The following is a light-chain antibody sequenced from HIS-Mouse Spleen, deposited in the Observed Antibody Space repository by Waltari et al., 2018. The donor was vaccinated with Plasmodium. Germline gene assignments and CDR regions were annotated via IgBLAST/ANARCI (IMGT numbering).Light chain of an antibody. J-gene: IGLJ2*01. Sequence: QSALTQPPSASGSPGQSVTISCTGTSSDVGGYNYVSWYQQHPGKAPKLMIYEVSKRPCGVPDRFSGSKSGNTASLTGSGLQAEDEADYYCSSYAGSNNLVFGGGTKLTVL. CDR2: EVS. V-gene: IGLV2-8*01. CDR3: SSYAGSNNLV. CDR1: SSDVGGYNY.